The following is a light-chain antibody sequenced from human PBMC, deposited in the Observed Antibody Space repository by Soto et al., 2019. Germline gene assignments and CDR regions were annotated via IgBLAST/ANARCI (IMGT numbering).Light chain of an antibody. CDR1: SSDIGVYNY. Sequence: QSALTQPASVSGSPGQSITFSCTGTSSDIGVYNYVSWYQQHPGKAPKLMIYEVNNRPSGVSNRFSGSKSGNTASLTISGIQAEDEADYYCSSYTTSNTYVFGTGNKLTVL. V-gene: IGLV2-14*01. J-gene: IGLJ1*01. CDR3: SSYTTSNTYV. CDR2: EVN.